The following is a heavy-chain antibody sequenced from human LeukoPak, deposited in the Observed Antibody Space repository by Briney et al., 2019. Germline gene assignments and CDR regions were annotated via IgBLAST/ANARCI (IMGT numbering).Heavy chain of an antibody. CDR2: IIPILGIA. J-gene: IGHJ4*02. Sequence: VASVKVSCKASGGTFSSYAISWVRQAPGQGLEWMGRIIPILGIANYAQKFQGRVTITADKSTSTAYMEPSSLRSEDTAVYYCAREYGSGSYYNDYWGQGTLVTVSS. CDR1: GGTFSSYA. V-gene: IGHV1-69*04. CDR3: AREYGSGSYYNDY. D-gene: IGHD3-10*01.